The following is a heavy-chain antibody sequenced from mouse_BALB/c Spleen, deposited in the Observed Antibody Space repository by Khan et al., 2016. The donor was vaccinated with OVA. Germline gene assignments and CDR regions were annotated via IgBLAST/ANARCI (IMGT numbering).Heavy chain of an antibody. CDR1: GYTFTSYK. J-gene: IGHJ2*01. CDR2: INPSSGYT. Sequence: QVQLKQSGAELARPGASVKMSCKASGYTFTSYKMHWVKQRPGQGLEWIGYINPSSGYTKYNQKFKDKATLTADKSSRPAYMQLSSLTSEDSAVYYCARTHEKWGQGTTLTVSS. V-gene: IGHV1-4*01. CDR3: ARTHEK.